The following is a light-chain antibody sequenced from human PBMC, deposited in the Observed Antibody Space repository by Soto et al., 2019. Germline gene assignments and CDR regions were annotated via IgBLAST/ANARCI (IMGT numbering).Light chain of an antibody. CDR1: PSVTNY. J-gene: IGKJ5*01. CDR2: GAF. CDR3: QQRNIWPPVT. Sequence: EIVLTQSPATLSFSPGERATLSFRASPSVTNYLAWYQQKPGQPPRLLIYGAFNRAAGIPARFSGSGSGTDFTLTISSLEPEDSAVYYCQQRNIWPPVTFGQGTRLEIK. V-gene: IGKV3-11*01.